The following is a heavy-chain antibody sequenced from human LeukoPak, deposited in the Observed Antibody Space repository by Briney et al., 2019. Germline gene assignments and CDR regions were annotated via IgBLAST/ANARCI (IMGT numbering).Heavy chain of an antibody. D-gene: IGHD4-23*01. Sequence: PGGSLRLSCAASGFTFSGYWMNWVRQALGKGLVWVSRIASDGSSTTYADSVKGRFSISRDNAKNTLYLQMNSLRVEDTAVYYCARGRPHGNDYWGQGTLVTVSS. CDR2: IASDGSST. V-gene: IGHV3-74*01. CDR3: ARGRPHGNDY. CDR1: GFTFSGYW. J-gene: IGHJ4*02.